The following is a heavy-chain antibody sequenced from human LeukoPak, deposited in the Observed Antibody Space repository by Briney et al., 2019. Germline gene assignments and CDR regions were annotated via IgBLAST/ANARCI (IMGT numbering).Heavy chain of an antibody. CDR1: GYTFTSYG. V-gene: IGHV1-18*01. CDR2: ISAYNGNT. Sequence: ASVKVSCKASGYTFTSYGISWVRQAPGQGLEWMGWISAYNGNTNYAQKLQGRVTMTTDTSTSTAYMELRSLRSDDTAVYYCARFYGSGSYYTDSNFDYWGQGTLVTVSS. J-gene: IGHJ4*02. D-gene: IGHD3-10*01. CDR3: ARFYGSGSYYTDSNFDY.